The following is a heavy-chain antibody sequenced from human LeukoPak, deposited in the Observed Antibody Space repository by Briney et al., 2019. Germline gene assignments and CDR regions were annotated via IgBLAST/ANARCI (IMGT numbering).Heavy chain of an antibody. CDR3: ARGRSNYYGMDV. V-gene: IGHV4-59*01. J-gene: IGHJ6*02. D-gene: IGHD1-26*01. CDR1: DGSINSYY. CDR2: IYYNGNT. Sequence: SETLSLTCSVSDGSINSYYWNWIRRPPGKGLEWLGYIYYNGNTNYSPSLKSRVTMSVDTSKNLFSLKVSSVTAADTAVYYCARGRSNYYGMDVWGQGTTVTVSS.